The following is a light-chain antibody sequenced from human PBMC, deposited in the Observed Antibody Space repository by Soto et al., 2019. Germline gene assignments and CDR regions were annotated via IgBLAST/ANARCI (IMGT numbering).Light chain of an antibody. CDR3: QQYNNWPPLT. J-gene: IGKJ4*01. CDR1: KSVSTN. CDR2: GAS. Sequence: EIVRTQSPAPLSVSQGERATLPSRPSKSVSTNFACYQQNPGQAPRLLIYGASTRATGIPARFSGSGSGTEFTLTISSLQSEDFAVYYCQQYNNWPPLTFGGGTKVEIK. V-gene: IGKV3-15*01.